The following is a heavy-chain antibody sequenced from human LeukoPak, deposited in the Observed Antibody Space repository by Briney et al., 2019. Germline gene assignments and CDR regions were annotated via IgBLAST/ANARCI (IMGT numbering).Heavy chain of an antibody. Sequence: GGSLRLSCAASGFTFSSCAMHWVRQAPGKGLEWVAVISYDGSNTYYADSVKGRFTISRDNSKNTLYLQMNSLRAEDTAVYYCASGYDSSGPPFDPWGQGTLVTVSS. CDR3: ASGYDSSGPPFDP. CDR2: ISYDGSNT. CDR1: GFTFSSCA. V-gene: IGHV3-30*01. D-gene: IGHD3-22*01. J-gene: IGHJ5*02.